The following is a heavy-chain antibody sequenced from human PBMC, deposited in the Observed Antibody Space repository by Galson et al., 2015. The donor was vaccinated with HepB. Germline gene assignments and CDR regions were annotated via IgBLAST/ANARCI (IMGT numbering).Heavy chain of an antibody. D-gene: IGHD3-22*01. Sequence: SLRLSCAASGFTFSTYWMSWVRQAPGKGLERVANIKQDGSEKYYVDSVKGRFTISRDSAKNSLYLQMNSLRAEDTAVYYCARAATAAYHITMIEVLTKSWDYWGQGTLVTVSS. CDR3: ARAATAAYHITMIEVLTKSWDY. CDR1: GFTFSTYW. CDR2: IKQDGSEK. V-gene: IGHV3-7*01. J-gene: IGHJ4*02.